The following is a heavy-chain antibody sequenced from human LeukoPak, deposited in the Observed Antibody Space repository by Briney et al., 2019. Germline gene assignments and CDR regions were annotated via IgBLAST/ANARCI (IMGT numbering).Heavy chain of an antibody. J-gene: IGHJ6*02. D-gene: IGHD4-17*01. CDR2: ISAYNGNT. CDR1: GYTFTIYG. Sequence: GASVKVSCKASGYTFTIYGISWVRQAPGQGLEWMGWISAYNGNTNYAQKLQGRVTMTTDTSTSTAYMELRSLRSDDTAVYYCASSYGDYDYYYYGMDVWGQGTTVTVSS. V-gene: IGHV1-18*01. CDR3: ASSYGDYDYYYYGMDV.